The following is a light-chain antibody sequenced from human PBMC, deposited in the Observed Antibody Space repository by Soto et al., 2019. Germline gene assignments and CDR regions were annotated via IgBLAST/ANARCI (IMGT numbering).Light chain of an antibody. V-gene: IGKV3-20*01. CDR1: QSVSAN. J-gene: IGKJ1*01. Sequence: EIVLTQSPFTLSLSPVEGSTLSFRASQSVSANLAWYQHKPGQAPRLLIYGASTRATGIPDRFSGSGSGTDFTLTISRLEPEDLAVYYCQQYGSLVTFGQGTKVE. CDR3: QQYGSLVT. CDR2: GAS.